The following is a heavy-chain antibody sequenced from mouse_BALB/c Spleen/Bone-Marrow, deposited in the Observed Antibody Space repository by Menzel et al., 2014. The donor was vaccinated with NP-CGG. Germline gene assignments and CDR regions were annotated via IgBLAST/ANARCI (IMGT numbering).Heavy chain of an antibody. CDR1: GFNIKDTY. CDR2: IDPVHPYT. V-gene: IGHV14-3*02. CDR3: ASLTGTFDY. D-gene: IGHD4-1*01. Sequence: EVMLVESGAELVKPGASVKLSCTASGFNIKDTYIHWVKQGPDQGLEWIGRIDPVHPYTKYAPKFQGKATITADTSSNTAYLQVSSLTSEDTAVYYCASLTGTFDYWGQGTTLTVSS. J-gene: IGHJ2*01.